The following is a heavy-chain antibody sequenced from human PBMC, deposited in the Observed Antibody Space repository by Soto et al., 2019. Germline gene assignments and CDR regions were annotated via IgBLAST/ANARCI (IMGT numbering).Heavy chain of an antibody. CDR2: IIAIFGTA. J-gene: IGHJ4*01. V-gene: IGHV1-69*13. D-gene: IGHD2-2*01. CDR3: ARNPXDCSSPSWYGSLSLFDL. CDR1: GGTFSSYA. Sequence: ASVKVSCKASGGTFSSYAISWMRQAPGQGLEWMGGIIAIFGTANYAQKFQGRVTITADEATSTAYMQLSSLRSEDTAVYSCARNPXDCSSPSWYGSLSLFDLWGHGTLVT.